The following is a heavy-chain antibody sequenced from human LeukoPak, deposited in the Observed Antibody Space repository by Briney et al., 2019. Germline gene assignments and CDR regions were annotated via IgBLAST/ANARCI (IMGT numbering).Heavy chain of an antibody. D-gene: IGHD2-2*01. CDR2: IYPGDFDT. Sequence: GDSLKISCQASGYIFTSYWIGWVRQVPGKGLEWMGIIYPGDFDTRYSPSFQGQVTISADKSISTAYLQWSSLKASDTAMYYCARSNVVVPAAIHWGQGTLVTVSS. J-gene: IGHJ4*02. V-gene: IGHV5-51*01. CDR3: ARSNVVVPAAIH. CDR1: GYIFTSYW.